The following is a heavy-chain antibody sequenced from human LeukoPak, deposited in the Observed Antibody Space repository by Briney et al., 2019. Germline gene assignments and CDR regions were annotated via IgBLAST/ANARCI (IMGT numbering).Heavy chain of an antibody. CDR1: GGSISSYY. D-gene: IGHD1-26*01. CDR2: IYYSGTT. CDR3: ARDQGEGLDI. V-gene: IGHV4-59*01. Sequence: KPSETLSLTCTVSGGSISSYYWNCIRQPPGKGPEWIGYIYYSGTTSYNPSLKSRVSISVDTSKNQISLKLSSVTAADTAVYYCARDQGEGLDIWGQGTMVTVSS. J-gene: IGHJ3*02.